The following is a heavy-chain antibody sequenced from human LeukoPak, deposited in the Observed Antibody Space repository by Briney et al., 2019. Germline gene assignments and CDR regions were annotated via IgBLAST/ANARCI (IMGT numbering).Heavy chain of an antibody. CDR3: ASSVLLVDAFDI. D-gene: IGHD1-20*01. J-gene: IGHJ3*02. V-gene: IGHV3-48*03. CDR2: ISSSGSTI. CDR1: GFTFSSYE. Sequence: GGSLRLSCAASGFTFSSYEMNWVRQAPGKGLEWVSYISSSGSTIYYADSVKGRFTISRDNAKNSLYLQMNSLRAEDTAVYYCASSVLLVDAFDIWGQGTMVTVSS.